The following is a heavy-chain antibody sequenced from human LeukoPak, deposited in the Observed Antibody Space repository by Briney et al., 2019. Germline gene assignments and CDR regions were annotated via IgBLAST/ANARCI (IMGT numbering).Heavy chain of an antibody. Sequence: GGSLRLSCAASGFTLSSYAMGWVRQAPGEGLEYVSAISSNGGSTYYANSVKGRFTISRDNSKNTLYLQRGSLRAEDMAVYYCARDPQITFGGVVAPYYFDYWGQGTLVTVSS. CDR3: ARDPQITFGGVVAPYYFDY. CDR1: GFTLSSYA. CDR2: ISSNGGST. V-gene: IGHV3-64*01. D-gene: IGHD3-16*02. J-gene: IGHJ4*02.